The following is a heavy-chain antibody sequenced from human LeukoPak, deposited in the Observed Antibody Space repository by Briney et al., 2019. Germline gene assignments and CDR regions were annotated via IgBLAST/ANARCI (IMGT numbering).Heavy chain of an antibody. CDR2: INTDGSST. J-gene: IGHJ5*02. D-gene: IGHD3-9*01. CDR1: GFTFNSYW. V-gene: IGHV3-74*01. CDR3: ARGRFDDP. Sequence: GGSLRLFCAASGFTFNSYWMNWVRQAPGKGLVWASHINTDGSSTSYADSVKGRFTISRDNVKNTLYLQMNSLRAEDTAVYYCARGRFDDPWGQGTLVTVSS.